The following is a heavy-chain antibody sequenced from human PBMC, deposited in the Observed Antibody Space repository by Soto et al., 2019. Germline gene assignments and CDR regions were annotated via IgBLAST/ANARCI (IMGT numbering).Heavy chain of an antibody. CDR3: AREPSI. CDR1: GGSISSGGYY. V-gene: IGHV4-31*03. CDR2: IYYSGTT. Sequence: QVQLQESGPGLVKPSQTLSLTCTVSGGSISSGGYYWTWIRQHPGKGPEWIGYIYYSGTTYYNPALKSRFPISVDTSKNQSSLKLCSVTAADPAVYYCAREPSIWGQGTLVTVSS. J-gene: IGHJ4*02.